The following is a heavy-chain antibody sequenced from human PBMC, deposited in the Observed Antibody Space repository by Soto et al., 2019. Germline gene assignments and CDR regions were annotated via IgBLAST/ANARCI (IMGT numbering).Heavy chain of an antibody. V-gene: IGHV3-7*05. CDR2: IEPDGSEK. J-gene: IGHJ5*02. CDR3: ARDLRSAVTATSNWFDP. CDR1: GFTFSIHW. D-gene: IGHD2-21*02. Sequence: EVQLVESGGGLVQPGGSLRLSCAASGFTFSIHWMSWVRQVPGKGLEWVASIEPDGSEKTYVDSVRGRFTISRDNAKMSLYLHMNSLRAEDTAVYYCARDLRSAVTATSNWFDPWGQGTLVTVSS.